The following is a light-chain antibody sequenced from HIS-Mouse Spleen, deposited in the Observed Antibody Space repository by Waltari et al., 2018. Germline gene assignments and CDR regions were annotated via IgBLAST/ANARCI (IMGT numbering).Light chain of an antibody. CDR3: YSTDSSGNHRV. CDR1: PLPTKY. CDR2: EDS. J-gene: IGLJ2*01. V-gene: IGLV3-10*01. Sequence: SYELTQPPSVSLSPRQTARTPCSGAPLPTKYACRYRPKSGQAPVLVIYEDSKRPSGIPERFSGSSSGTMATLTISGAQVEDEADYYCYSTDSSGNHRVFGGGTKLTVL.